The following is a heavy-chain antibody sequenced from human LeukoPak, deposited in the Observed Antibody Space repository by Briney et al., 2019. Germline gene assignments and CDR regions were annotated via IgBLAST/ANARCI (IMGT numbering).Heavy chain of an antibody. D-gene: IGHD3-10*01. CDR1: GFTFSDYC. Sequence: PGGSLRLSCAASGFTFSDYCMSWIRQAPGKGLEWVSYISSSNIYTNYADSVKGRFTISRDSAKNSLYLQMNSLRAEDTAVYYCATAGNYRFDYWGQGTLVTVSS. CDR2: ISSSNIYT. V-gene: IGHV3-11*05. J-gene: IGHJ4*02. CDR3: ATAGNYRFDY.